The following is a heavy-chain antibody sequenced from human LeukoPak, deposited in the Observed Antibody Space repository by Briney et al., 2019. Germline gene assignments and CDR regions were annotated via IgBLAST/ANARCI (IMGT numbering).Heavy chain of an antibody. Sequence: GGSLRLSCAASGFTFDDYAMHWVRQPPGKGLEWVSGISWNSGSIGYADSVQGRFTISRDNAKNSLFLQMNSLRAEDTALYYCAKDLGDDILTGQIYFDYWGQGTLVTVST. CDR3: AKDLGDDILTGQIYFDY. CDR1: GFTFDDYA. V-gene: IGHV3-9*01. CDR2: ISWNSGSI. J-gene: IGHJ4*02. D-gene: IGHD3-9*01.